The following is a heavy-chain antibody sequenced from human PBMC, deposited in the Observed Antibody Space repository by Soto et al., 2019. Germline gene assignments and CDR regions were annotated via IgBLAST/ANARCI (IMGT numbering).Heavy chain of an antibody. CDR1: SGSISSSNW. V-gene: IGHV4-4*02. Sequence: QVQLQESGPGLVKPSGTLSLTCAVSSGSISSSNWWSWVRQPPGKGLEWIGEIYHSGSTNYNPPLKRLVTISVDKSMYQFSLKLSSVTAAGKAVYYFSRENRLRYISIWGVGMFDYLGQGTLVTVSS. CDR2: IYHSGST. D-gene: IGHD6-13*01. CDR3: SRENRLRYISIWGVGMFDY. J-gene: IGHJ4*02.